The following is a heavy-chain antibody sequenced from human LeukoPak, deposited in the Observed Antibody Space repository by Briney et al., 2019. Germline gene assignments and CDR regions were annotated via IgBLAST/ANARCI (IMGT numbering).Heavy chain of an antibody. CDR2: IWYDGGNK. CDR1: GFTFNSYG. CDR3: ARVNTNYYVPVNYGMDV. Sequence: PGGSLRLSCAASGFTFNSYGMHWVRQAPGKGLEGVALIWYDGGNKYYADSVKGRFTISRDNSQNTLYLQMNSLRAEDTAVYYCARVNTNYYVPVNYGMDVWGQGTTVTVSS. J-gene: IGHJ6*02. V-gene: IGHV3-33*01. D-gene: IGHD3-16*01.